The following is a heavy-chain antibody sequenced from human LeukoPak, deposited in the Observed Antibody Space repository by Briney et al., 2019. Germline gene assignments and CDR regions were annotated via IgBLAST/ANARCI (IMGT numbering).Heavy chain of an antibody. CDR1: GGSFGGYY. J-gene: IGHJ4*02. CDR2: INHSGST. D-gene: IGHD3-16*01. V-gene: IGHV4-34*01. CDR3: ARTYYDYVWGTDY. Sequence: SETLSLTCAVYGGSFGGYYWSWIRQPPGKGLEWIGEINHSGSTNYNPSLKSRVTISVDTSKNQFSLKLSSVTAADTAVYYCARTYYDYVWGTDYWGQGTLVTVSS.